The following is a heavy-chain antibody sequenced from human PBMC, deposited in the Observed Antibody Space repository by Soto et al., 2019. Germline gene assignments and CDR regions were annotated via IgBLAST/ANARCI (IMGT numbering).Heavy chain of an antibody. Sequence: GGSLRLSCAASGFTFSSYGMHWVRQAPGKGLEWVAVISYDGSNKYYADSVKGRFTISRDNSKNTLYLQMNSLRAEDTAVYYCAMATTTGPFDYWGQGTLVTVSS. CDR2: ISYDGSNK. CDR3: AMATTTGPFDY. J-gene: IGHJ4*02. D-gene: IGHD5-12*01. V-gene: IGHV3-30*03. CDR1: GFTFSSYG.